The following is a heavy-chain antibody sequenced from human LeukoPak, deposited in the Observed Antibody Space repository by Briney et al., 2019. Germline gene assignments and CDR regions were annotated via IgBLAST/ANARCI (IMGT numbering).Heavy chain of an antibody. Sequence: GGSLRLSCAASGFSFRSHGMHWVRQAPGKGLECVAVVSYDGSNKYFADSVKGRFTISRDNSKNTLYLQMNSLRPEDTAVYYCAKDGGDDFGDLGYYYGLDVWGQGTTVTVSS. D-gene: IGHD4-17*01. J-gene: IGHJ6*02. V-gene: IGHV3-30*18. CDR3: AKDGGDDFGDLGYYYGLDV. CDR1: GFSFRSHG. CDR2: VSYDGSNK.